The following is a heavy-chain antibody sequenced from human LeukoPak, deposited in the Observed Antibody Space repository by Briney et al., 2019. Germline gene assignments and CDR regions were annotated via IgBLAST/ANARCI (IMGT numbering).Heavy chain of an antibody. CDR3: GRAFPPLRTSSAGDL. V-gene: IGHV3-69-1*02. Sequence: PGGSLRLSCSASGFTCSDYDMNWVRQAPGKGLECGSSISGRSTHIYYGDSVKGRFSISRDNAKNSVYLQMNSLGVEDTAIYYCGRAFPPLRTSSAGDLWGQGILVTVSS. J-gene: IGHJ4*02. CDR2: ISGRSTHI. CDR1: GFTCSDYD. D-gene: IGHD3-16*01.